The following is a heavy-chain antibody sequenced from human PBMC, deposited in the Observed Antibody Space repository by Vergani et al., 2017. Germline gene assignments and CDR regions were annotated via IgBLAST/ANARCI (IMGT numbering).Heavy chain of an antibody. V-gene: IGHV3-23*01. CDR3: ALPISTTVTTPLYY. Sequence: EVQLLESGGGLVQPGGSLRLSCAASGFTFSSYAISWVRQAPGEGLEWVSAISCSGGSTYYADSVKGRFIISRDNSKNTLYLQMNSLRAEDTAVYYCALPISTTVTTPLYYWGQGTLVTVSS. D-gene: IGHD4-17*01. CDR2: ISCSGGST. J-gene: IGHJ4*02. CDR1: GFTFSSYA.